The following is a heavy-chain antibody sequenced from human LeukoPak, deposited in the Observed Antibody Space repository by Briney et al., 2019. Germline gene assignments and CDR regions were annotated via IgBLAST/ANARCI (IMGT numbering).Heavy chain of an antibody. Sequence: AETLSLTCTVSGGSTNSYYWSWIRHPPGKGLEWIGYIFYSGTTDYNPSLKSRVTISVDSSKNQFSLKMTSVTAADTAVYYCARDLGVEGVLRYFDWFRASPLGFDYWGQGTLVTVSS. CDR1: GGSTNSYY. V-gene: IGHV4-59*01. D-gene: IGHD3-9*01. J-gene: IGHJ4*02. CDR2: IFYSGTT. CDR3: ARDLGVEGVLRYFDWFRASPLGFDY.